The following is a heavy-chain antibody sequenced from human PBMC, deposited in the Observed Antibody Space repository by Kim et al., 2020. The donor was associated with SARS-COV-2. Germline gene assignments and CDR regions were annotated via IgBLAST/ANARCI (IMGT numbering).Heavy chain of an antibody. D-gene: IGHD4-17*01. J-gene: IGHJ5*02. V-gene: IGHV2-5*01. CDR3: AHLDYFPNWFDP. Sequence: RYSPSLKSRLTITKDTSKNQVVLTMTNMDPVDTATYYCAHLDYFPNWFDPWGQGTLVTVSS.